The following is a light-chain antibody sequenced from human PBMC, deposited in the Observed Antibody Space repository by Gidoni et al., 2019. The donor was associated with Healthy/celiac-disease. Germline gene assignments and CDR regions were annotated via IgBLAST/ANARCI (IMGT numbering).Light chain of an antibody. J-gene: IGKJ5*01. CDR2: AAS. CDR3: QQSYSTPPS. CDR1: QIISSY. Sequence: DIQMTQSPSSLSASVGDRVTITCRASQIISSYLNWYQQKPGQAPKLLIYAASSMQSGVPSRFSGSGSGTDFTLTSSSLQPEDFATYYCQQSYSTPPSFGQGTRLEIK. V-gene: IGKV1-39*01.